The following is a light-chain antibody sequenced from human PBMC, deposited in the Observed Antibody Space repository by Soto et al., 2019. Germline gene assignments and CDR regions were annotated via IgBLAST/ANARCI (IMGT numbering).Light chain of an antibody. CDR3: SSYTTSSTYV. Sequence: QSVLTQPASASGSPGQSITISCTGTSNDVGGYNYVSWYQQHLGKAPKLMIYEVSNRPSGISNRFSGSKSGNAASLAISGLQAEDEADYYCSSYTTSSTYVFGTGTKVTVL. CDR1: SNDVGGYNY. V-gene: IGLV2-14*01. J-gene: IGLJ1*01. CDR2: EVS.